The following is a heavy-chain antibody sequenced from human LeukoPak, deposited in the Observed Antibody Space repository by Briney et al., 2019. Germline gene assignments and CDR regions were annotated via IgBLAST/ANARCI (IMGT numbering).Heavy chain of an antibody. J-gene: IGHJ1*01. CDR3: ARTKDGYFQN. CDR1: GGSISSSNFY. Sequence: PSETLSLTCTVSGGSISSSNFYWGWIRQPPGMGLEWIGSIYYSGNTYYKSSLKSRVTITLDTSKNQFSLQLNSVTPEDTAVYYCARTKDGYFQNWGQGTLVSVSS. V-gene: IGHV4-39*01. CDR2: IYYSGNT.